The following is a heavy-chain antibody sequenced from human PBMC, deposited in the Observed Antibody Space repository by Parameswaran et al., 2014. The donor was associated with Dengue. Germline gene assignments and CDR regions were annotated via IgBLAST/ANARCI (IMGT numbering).Heavy chain of an antibody. J-gene: IGHJ3*02. CDR3: ARGGSEDAFDI. V-gene: IGHV3-21*01. CDR2: ISFSSNYI. Sequence: VRQAPGKGLEWVSSISFSSNYIYYADSLKGRFTISRDNAKNSLYLQMKSLRAEDTAVYYCARGGSEDAFDIWGQGTMVTVSS. D-gene: IGHD2-15*01.